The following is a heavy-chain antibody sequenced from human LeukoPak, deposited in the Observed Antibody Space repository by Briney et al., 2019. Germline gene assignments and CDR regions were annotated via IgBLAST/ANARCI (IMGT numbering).Heavy chain of an antibody. CDR3: ARVAFSSGWYPIFDY. J-gene: IGHJ4*02. V-gene: IGHV4-61*02. Sequence: RPLQTLSLTCTVSGGSISSGSYYWSWIRQPAGKGLEWIGRIYTSGSTNYNPSLKSRVTISVDTSKNQFSLKLSSVTAADTAVYYCARVAFSSGWYPIFDYWGQGTLVTVSS. D-gene: IGHD6-19*01. CDR2: IYTSGST. CDR1: GGSISSGSYY.